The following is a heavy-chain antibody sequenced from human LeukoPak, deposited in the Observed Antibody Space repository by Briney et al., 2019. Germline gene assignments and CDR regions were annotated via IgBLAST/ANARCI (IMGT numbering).Heavy chain of an antibody. D-gene: IGHD3-22*01. CDR1: GYSIRRGYY. CDR2: IYHSGNT. V-gene: IGHV4-38-2*01. Sequence: SETLSLTCAVSGYSIRRGYYWGWIRQPPGKGLEWIDSIYHSGNTYYNPSLKSRVTISVDSSKNQFSLKLTSVTAADTAVYYCSRATVSHAFDIWGQGTMVTVSS. J-gene: IGHJ3*02. CDR3: SRATVSHAFDI.